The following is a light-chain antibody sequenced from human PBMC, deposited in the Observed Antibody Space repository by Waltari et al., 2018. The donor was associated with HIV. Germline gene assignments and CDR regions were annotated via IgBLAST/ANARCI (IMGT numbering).Light chain of an antibody. CDR1: SSNIGSNT. J-gene: IGLJ2*01. V-gene: IGLV1-44*01. CDR3: AAWDDSLNGPV. Sequence: QSVLTQPPSASGTPGQRVTISCSGSSSNIGSNTVNWYQQLPGKAPQLLISSNNQRPSGVPDRVSGSKSGTSASLAISGLQSDDEADYYCAAWDDSLNGPVFGGGTKRTVL. CDR2: SNN.